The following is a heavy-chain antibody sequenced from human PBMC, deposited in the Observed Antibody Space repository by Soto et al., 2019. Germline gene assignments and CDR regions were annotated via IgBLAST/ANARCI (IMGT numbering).Heavy chain of an antibody. J-gene: IGHJ4*02. CDR2: INHSGST. CDR3: ARGGETPRYYESSGSRLIAY. D-gene: IGHD3-22*01. V-gene: IGHV4-34*01. Sequence: SETLSLTCAVYGGSFSGYYWSWIRQPPGKGLEWIGEINHSGSTNCNPSLKSRVTISVDTSKNQFSLKLSSVTAADTAVYYCARGGETPRYYESSGSRLIAYWGQGTLVTVSS. CDR1: GGSFSGYY.